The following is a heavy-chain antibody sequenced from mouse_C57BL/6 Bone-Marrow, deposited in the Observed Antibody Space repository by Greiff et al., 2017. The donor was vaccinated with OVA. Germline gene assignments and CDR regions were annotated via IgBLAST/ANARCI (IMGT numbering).Heavy chain of an antibody. CDR3: ASYLAGY. J-gene: IGHJ4*01. CDR1: GYSITSGYY. V-gene: IGHV3-6*01. CDR2: ISYDGSN. Sequence: EVKLQESGPGLVKPSQSLSLTCSVTGYSITSGYYWNWIRQFPGNKLEWMGYISYDGSNNYNPSLKNRISITRDTSKNQFFLKLNSVTTEDTATYYCASYLAGYWGQGTSVTVSS. D-gene: IGHD1-1*01.